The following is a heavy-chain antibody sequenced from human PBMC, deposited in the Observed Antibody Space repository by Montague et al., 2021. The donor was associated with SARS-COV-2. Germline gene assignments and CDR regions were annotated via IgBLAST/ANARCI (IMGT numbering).Heavy chain of an antibody. J-gene: IGHJ6*02. CDR1: AGSFSGYY. CDR2: INHSGST. D-gene: IGHD2-2*01. V-gene: IGHV4-34*01. CDR3: ARVRAVPAAMRIFSLGRSYYGMDV. Sequence: SETLSLTCAVYAGSFSGYYWSWIRQPPGKGLEWIGEINHSGSTNYNPSLKSRVTISVDTSRNQFSLKLSSATAADTAVYYCARVRAVPAAMRIFSLGRSYYGMDVWGQGTTVTVS.